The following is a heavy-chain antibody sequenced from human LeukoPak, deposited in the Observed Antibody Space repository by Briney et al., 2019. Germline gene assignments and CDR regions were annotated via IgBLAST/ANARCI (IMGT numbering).Heavy chain of an antibody. Sequence: PGESLKISCRGSGYSFTSYWIAWVRQMPGKGLEWMGIIYPGDSDTRYSPSFQGLVTFSVDKSISTAYLQWSSLQASDTTMYYCARRYCTATTCYPFDYWGQGTLVTVSS. V-gene: IGHV5-51*01. CDR2: IYPGDSDT. J-gene: IGHJ4*02. CDR1: GYSFTSYW. D-gene: IGHD2-2*01. CDR3: ARRYCTATTCYPFDY.